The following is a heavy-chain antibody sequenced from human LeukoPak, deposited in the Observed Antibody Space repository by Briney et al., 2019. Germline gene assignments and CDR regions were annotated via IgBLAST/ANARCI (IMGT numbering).Heavy chain of an antibody. J-gene: IGHJ4*02. CDR3: AKFRDAYTD. D-gene: IGHD5-24*01. V-gene: IGHV4-39*07. CDR2: ISYSGST. CDR1: GASIYSHDYY. Sequence: SETLSLTCTVSGASIYSHDYYWDWIRQPPGKGLEWIGSISYSGSTEYNPSLKSRVTISVDTSKNQVSLKLSSVTAADTAVYYCAKFRDAYTDWGQGTLVTVSS.